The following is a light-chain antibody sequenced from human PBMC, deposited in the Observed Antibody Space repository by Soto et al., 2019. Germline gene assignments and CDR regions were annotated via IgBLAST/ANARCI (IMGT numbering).Light chain of an antibody. CDR1: KLGDKY. V-gene: IGLV3-1*01. CDR3: QAWDSSTAYVV. J-gene: IGLJ2*01. CDR2: QDS. Sequence: SYELTQPPSVSVSPGQTASITCSGDKLGDKYACWYQQKPGQSPVLDIYQDSKRPSGIPERFSGSNSGNTATLTISGTQAMDEADYYCQAWDSSTAYVVFGGGTKLTVL.